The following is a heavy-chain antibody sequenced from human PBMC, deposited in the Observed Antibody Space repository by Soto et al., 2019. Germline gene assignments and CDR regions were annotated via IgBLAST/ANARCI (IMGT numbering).Heavy chain of an antibody. Sequence: QVQLVQSGAEVKKPGASVKVSCKASGYTCTSYGISWVRQAPGQGLEWMGWISAYNGNTNYAQKLQGRVTMTTDTSTSTDYMELRSLRSDDTAVYYCARDARKYSSSYHYGMDVWGQGTTVTVSS. CDR3: ARDARKYSSSYHYGMDV. J-gene: IGHJ6*02. D-gene: IGHD6-6*01. CDR1: GYTCTSYG. V-gene: IGHV1-18*01. CDR2: ISAYNGNT.